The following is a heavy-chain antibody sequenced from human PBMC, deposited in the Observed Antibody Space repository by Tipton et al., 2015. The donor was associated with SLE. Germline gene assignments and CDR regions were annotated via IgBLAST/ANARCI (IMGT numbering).Heavy chain of an antibody. CDR1: GGSLSGGDYY. CDR3: ARELLSSSWPNIDY. J-gene: IGHJ4*02. CDR2: IYHSGNT. D-gene: IGHD6-13*01. V-gene: IGHV4-30-4*01. Sequence: TLSLTCTVSGGSLSGGDYYWGWIRQPPGKGLAWIGFIYHSGNTFYNPSLESRLTMSVDTSKNQFSLKLSSVTAADTAVYYCARELLSSSWPNIDYWGQGTLVTVSS.